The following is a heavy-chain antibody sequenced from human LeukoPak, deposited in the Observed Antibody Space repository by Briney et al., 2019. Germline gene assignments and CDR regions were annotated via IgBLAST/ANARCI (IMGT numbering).Heavy chain of an antibody. D-gene: IGHD6-13*01. V-gene: IGHV4-59*08. J-gene: IGHJ4*02. CDR1: GGSISSYY. CDR3: ARLPIAAAGPFDY. Sequence: SETLSLTCTVSGGSISSYYWSWIRQPPGKGLEWIGYIYYSGSTNYNPSLKSRVTISVDTSKNQFPLKLSSVTAADTAVYYCARLPIAAAGPFDYWGQGTLVTVSS. CDR2: IYYSGST.